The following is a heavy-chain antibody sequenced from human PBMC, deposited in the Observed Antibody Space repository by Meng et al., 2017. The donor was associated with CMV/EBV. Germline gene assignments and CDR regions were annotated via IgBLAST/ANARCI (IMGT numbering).Heavy chain of an antibody. CDR2: IRSKANSYAT. CDR1: GFTFDEYA. Sequence: GESLKISCAASGFTFDEYAMHWVRQASGKGLEWVGRIRSKANSYATAYAASVKGRFTISRDDSKNTAYLQMNSLKTEDTAVYYCTTPREGAFDIWGQGTMVTVSS. J-gene: IGHJ3*02. V-gene: IGHV3-73*01. D-gene: IGHD5-24*01. CDR3: TTPREGAFDI.